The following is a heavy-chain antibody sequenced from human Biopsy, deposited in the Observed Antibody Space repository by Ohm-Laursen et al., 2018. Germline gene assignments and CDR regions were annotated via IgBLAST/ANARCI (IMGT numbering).Heavy chain of an antibody. CDR1: GYSFTSYY. D-gene: IGHD6-19*01. V-gene: IGHV1-46*01. J-gene: IGHJ4*02. CDR3: ARNTGWYGDLYYFDY. Sequence: ASVTVSCKASGYSFTSYYMHWVRQAPGQGLEWMGMINPSGSTTSYPQIFQGRVTMTRDTSKSTVYMELSSLRSADTAVYFCARNTGWYGDLYYFDYWGQGTRVTVSS. CDR2: INPSGSTT.